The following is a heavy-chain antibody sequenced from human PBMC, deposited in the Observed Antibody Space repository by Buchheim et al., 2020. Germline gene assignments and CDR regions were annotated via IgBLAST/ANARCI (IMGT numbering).Heavy chain of an antibody. CDR1: GYTFTSYY. CDR3: ARDSRGIVVVITSFYFDY. D-gene: IGHD3-22*01. J-gene: IGHJ4*02. Sequence: QVQLVQSGAEVKKPGASVKVSCKASGYTFTSYYMHWVRQAPGQGLEWMGIINPSGGSTSYAQKFQGRVTMTRDTSTSTVYMELSSLRSEDTAVYYCARDSRGIVVVITSFYFDYWGQGTL. V-gene: IGHV1-46*01. CDR2: INPSGGST.